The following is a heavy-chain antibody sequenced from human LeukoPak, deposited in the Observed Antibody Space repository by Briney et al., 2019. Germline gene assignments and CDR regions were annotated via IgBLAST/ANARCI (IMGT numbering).Heavy chain of an antibody. CDR3: ASQEDCSGGSCYSFSWFDP. CDR1: GGTFSSYA. V-gene: IGHV1-69*04. Sequence: SVKVSCKASGGTFSSYAISWVRQAPGQGLEWMGRIIPIFGIANYAQKFQGRVTITADKSTSTAYMELSSLRCEDTAVYYCASQEDCSGGSCYSFSWFDPWGQGTLVTVSS. CDR2: IIPIFGIA. D-gene: IGHD2-15*01. J-gene: IGHJ5*02.